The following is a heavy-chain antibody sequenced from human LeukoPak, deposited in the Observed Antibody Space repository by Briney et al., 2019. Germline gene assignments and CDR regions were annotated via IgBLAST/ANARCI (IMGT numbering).Heavy chain of an antibody. D-gene: IGHD2-2*01. V-gene: IGHV1-18*01. Sequence: ASLKVSCKASGYTFTTSGINWVRQAPGQGLEWMGCINVYNGNTSYAQKFQGRITMTRDTSTNTAYMELRSLKSDDTAVYYCARGLVVPAAMGEFDYWGQGTLIAVSS. J-gene: IGHJ4*02. CDR3: ARGLVVPAAMGEFDY. CDR1: GYTFTTSG. CDR2: INVYNGNT.